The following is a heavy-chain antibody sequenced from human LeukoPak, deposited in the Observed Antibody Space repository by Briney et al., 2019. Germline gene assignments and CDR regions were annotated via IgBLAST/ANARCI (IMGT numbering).Heavy chain of an antibody. D-gene: IGHD2-21*01. CDR2: INQDGSEK. V-gene: IGHV3-7*01. CDR1: GFTFSFYW. Sequence: GGSLRLSCAASGFTFSFYWMSWVRQAPGKGLEWAANINQDGSEKYYVDSVKGRFTISRDNAKNSLSLQMNSLRAEDTAVYYCARHIETYYDYWGQGTLVTVPS. CDR3: ARHIETYYDY. J-gene: IGHJ4*02.